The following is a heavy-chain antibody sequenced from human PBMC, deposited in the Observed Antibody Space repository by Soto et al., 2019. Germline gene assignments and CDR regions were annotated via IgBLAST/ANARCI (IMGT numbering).Heavy chain of an antibody. CDR3: ARRKPPYGDYGGDFDY. CDR2: IYYSGST. D-gene: IGHD4-17*01. J-gene: IGHJ4*02. Sequence: PSETLSLTCTVSGGSISSSSYYWGWIRQPPGKGLEWIGSIYYSGSTYYNPSLKSRVTISVDTSKNQFSLKLSSVTAADTAVYYCARRKPPYGDYGGDFDYWGQGTLVTVSS. V-gene: IGHV4-39*01. CDR1: GGSISSSSYY.